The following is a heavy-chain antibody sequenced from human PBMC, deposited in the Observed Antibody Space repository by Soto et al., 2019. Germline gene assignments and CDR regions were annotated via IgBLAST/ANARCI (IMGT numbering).Heavy chain of an antibody. CDR2: ISGSGGGT. V-gene: IGHV3-23*01. CDR1: GFTFSSYA. D-gene: IGHD6-19*01. CDR3: AFPYAVAGTMCYYYGMDV. Sequence: GGSLRLSCAASGFTFSSYAMSWVRQAPGKGLEWVSAISGSGGGTYYADSVKGRFTISRDNSKNTLYLQMNSLRAEDTAVYYCAFPYAVAGTMCYYYGMDVWGQGTTVTVSS. J-gene: IGHJ6*02.